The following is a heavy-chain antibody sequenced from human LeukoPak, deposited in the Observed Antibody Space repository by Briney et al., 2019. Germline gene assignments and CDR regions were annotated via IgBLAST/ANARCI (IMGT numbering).Heavy chain of an antibody. J-gene: IGHJ4*02. CDR1: GFTFSSYA. D-gene: IGHD2-2*01. V-gene: IGHV3-30*04. Sequence: GGSLRLSCAASGFTFSSYAMHWVRQAPGKGLEWVAVISYDGSNKYYADSVKGRFTISRDNSKNTLYLQMNSLRAEDTAVYYCARDRCSSTSCYGGYLDYWGQGTLVTVSS. CDR2: ISYDGSNK. CDR3: ARDRCSSTSCYGGYLDY.